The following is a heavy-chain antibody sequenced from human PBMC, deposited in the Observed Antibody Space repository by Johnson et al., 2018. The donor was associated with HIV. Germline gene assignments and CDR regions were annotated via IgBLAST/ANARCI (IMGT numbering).Heavy chain of an antibody. J-gene: IGHJ3*02. D-gene: IGHD3-22*01. V-gene: IGHV3-66*01. CDR2: IYSGGST. Sequence: VQLVESGGGVVQPGRSLRLSCAASGFTVSSNYMTWVRQSPGKGLEWVSVIYSGGSTYYADSVKGRFTISRDNSKNTLYLQMNSLKTEDTAVYYCTTYPNYYDNAFDIWGQGTMVTVSS. CDR1: GFTVSSNY. CDR3: TTYPNYYDNAFDI.